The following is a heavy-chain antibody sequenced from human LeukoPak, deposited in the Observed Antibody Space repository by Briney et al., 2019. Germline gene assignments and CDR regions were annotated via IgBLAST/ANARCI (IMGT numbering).Heavy chain of an antibody. J-gene: IGHJ4*02. CDR1: GGSISSYY. D-gene: IGHD6-19*01. V-gene: IGHV4-4*07. CDR3: ARDPGSGWYNQIDY. CDR2: IYTSGST. Sequence: SETLSLTCTVSGGSISSYYWSWIRQPAGKGLEWIGRIYTSGSTNYNPSLKSRVTMSVDTSKNQFSLKLSPVTAADTAVYYCARDPGSGWYNQIDYWGQGTLVTVSS.